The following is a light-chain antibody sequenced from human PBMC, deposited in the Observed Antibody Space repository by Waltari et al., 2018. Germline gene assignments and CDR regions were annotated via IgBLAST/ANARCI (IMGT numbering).Light chain of an antibody. CDR2: LGA. V-gene: IGKV2-28*01. CDR3: MQTLQTPFT. J-gene: IGKJ3*01. Sequence: LLHSNGCSDLAWYLQKAGQSPQLLIYLGAIRASGVPDRFSGSGSGTDFTLKISRVEAEDVGVYYCMQTLQTPFTFGPGTKVDIK. CDR1: LLHSNGCSD.